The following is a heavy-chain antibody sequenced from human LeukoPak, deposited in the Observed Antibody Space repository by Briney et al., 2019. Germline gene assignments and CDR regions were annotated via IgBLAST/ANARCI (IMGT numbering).Heavy chain of an antibody. CDR1: GYNFNGYY. Sequence: SVKVSCKASGYNFNGYYMHWVRQAPGQGLEWMGGIILIFDTANYAQKFKGRLTITADKSTSTAYMELSSLRSEDTAVYYCARERHDYGDFDYWGQGTLVTVSS. D-gene: IGHD4-17*01. V-gene: IGHV1-69*06. CDR3: ARERHDYGDFDY. J-gene: IGHJ4*02. CDR2: IILIFDTA.